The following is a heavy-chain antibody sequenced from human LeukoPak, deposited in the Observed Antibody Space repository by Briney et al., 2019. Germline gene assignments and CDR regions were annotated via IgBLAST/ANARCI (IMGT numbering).Heavy chain of an antibody. J-gene: IGHJ4*02. CDR1: GFTFSSYS. Sequence: GGSLRLSCAASGFTFSSYSMNWVRQAPGKGLEWVSSISSSSSYIYYTDSVRGRFTISRDNARNSLYLQMNSLRAEDTAVYYCARVRSSSWIFDYWGQGTLVTVSS. D-gene: IGHD6-13*01. CDR2: ISSSSSYI. V-gene: IGHV3-21*01. CDR3: ARVRSSSWIFDY.